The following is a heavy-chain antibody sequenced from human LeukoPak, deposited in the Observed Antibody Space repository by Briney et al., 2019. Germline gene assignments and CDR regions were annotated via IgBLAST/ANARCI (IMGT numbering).Heavy chain of an antibody. CDR3: ARSYPYSGHFDY. CDR2: INHNGNVN. CDR1: GFTFSSYW. J-gene: IGHJ4*02. D-gene: IGHD5-12*01. Sequence: GGSLRLSCAASGFTFSSYWMNWARQAPGKGLEWVASINHNGNVNYYVDSVKGRFTISRDNAKNSLYLQMNSLRAEDTAVYYCARSYPYSGHFDYWGQGTLVTVSS. V-gene: IGHV3-7*03.